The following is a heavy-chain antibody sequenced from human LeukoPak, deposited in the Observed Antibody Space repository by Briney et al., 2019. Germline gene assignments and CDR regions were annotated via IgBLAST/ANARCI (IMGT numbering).Heavy chain of an antibody. J-gene: IGHJ2*01. CDR2: IYYGGST. CDR3: ARDPNYYDSSGYDPPDL. V-gene: IGHV4-39*07. Sequence: SETLSLTCTVSGGSISSSSYYWGWIRQPPGKGLEWIGSIYYGGSTYYNPSLKSRVTISVDTSKNQFSLKLSSVTAADTAVYYCARDPNYYDSSGYDPPDLWGRGTLVTVSS. CDR1: GGSISSSSYY. D-gene: IGHD3-22*01.